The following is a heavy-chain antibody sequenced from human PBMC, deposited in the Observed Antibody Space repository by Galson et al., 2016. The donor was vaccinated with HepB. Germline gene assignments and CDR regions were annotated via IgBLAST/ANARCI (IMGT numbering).Heavy chain of an antibody. Sequence: SVKVSCKASGYTFTGYYMHWVRQAPGQGLEWMGWINPDSGVTSYAQKFQGRVTMTRDTSISTVYMELSRLKSDDTALYYCTNYCGASSCYSGHVYWGQGTLVTVSS. V-gene: IGHV1-2*02. CDR3: TNYCGASSCYSGHVY. D-gene: IGHD2-15*01. J-gene: IGHJ4*02. CDR1: GYTFTGYY. CDR2: INPDSGVT.